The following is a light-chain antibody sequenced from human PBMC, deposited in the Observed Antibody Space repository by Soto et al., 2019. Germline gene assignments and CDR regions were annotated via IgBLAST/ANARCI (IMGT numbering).Light chain of an antibody. CDR1: QSVSSK. Sequence: EIGMTQSPAALSLSTGDRVTLSCRVSQSVSSKLAWYQQKPGQAPKLLISAASSRATGIPDRFSGSGSGTDFTLTISSLEPEDFALYYCQQYGSSPITFGQGTRLEI. J-gene: IGKJ5*01. CDR3: QQYGSSPIT. V-gene: IGKV3-20*01. CDR2: AAS.